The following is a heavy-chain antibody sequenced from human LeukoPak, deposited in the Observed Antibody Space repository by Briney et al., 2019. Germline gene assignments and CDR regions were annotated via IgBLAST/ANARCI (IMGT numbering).Heavy chain of an antibody. V-gene: IGHV1-18*01. CDR2: ISAYNGNT. CDR3: AREGGTTVTTEAEDYYYGMDV. J-gene: IGHJ6*02. Sequence: ASVKVSCKASGYTFTSYGISWVRQAPGQGLEWMGWISAYNGNTNYAQKLQGRVTMTTGTSTSTAYMELRSLRSDDTAVYYCAREGGTTVTTEAEDYYYGMDVWGQGTTVTVSS. CDR1: GYTFTSYG. D-gene: IGHD4-17*01.